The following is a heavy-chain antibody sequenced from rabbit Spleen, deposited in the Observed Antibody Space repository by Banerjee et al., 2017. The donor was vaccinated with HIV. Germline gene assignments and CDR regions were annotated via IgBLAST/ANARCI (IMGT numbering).Heavy chain of an antibody. CDR1: GFSFSDRDV. CDR3: ARGDGYAYGGYDL. J-gene: IGHJ3*01. D-gene: IGHD6-1*01. CDR2: INTYTAKS. V-gene: IGHV1S45*01. Sequence: QEQLEESGGGLVKPEGSLTLTCKASGFSFSDRDVMCWVRQAPGKGLEWIACINTYTAKSVYATWATGRFTISRTSSTTVTLQMTSLTAADTATYFCARGDGYAYGGYDLWGQGTLVTVS.